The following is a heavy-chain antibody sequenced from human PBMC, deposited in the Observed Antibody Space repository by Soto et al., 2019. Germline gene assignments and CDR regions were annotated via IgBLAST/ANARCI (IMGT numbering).Heavy chain of an antibody. D-gene: IGHD3-10*01. CDR1: GFTFSSYA. V-gene: IGHV3-23*01. CDR3: AKGKGKASGTTRPGFAY. Sequence: EVQLLESGGGLVQPGGSLRLSCAASGFTFSSYAMSWVRQAPGKGLEWVSAISGSGGSTYYADSVKGRFTISRDNSKNTLYLQMNSLRAEDTAVYCCAKGKGKASGTTRPGFAYWGQGTLVTVSS. CDR2: ISGSGGST. J-gene: IGHJ4*02.